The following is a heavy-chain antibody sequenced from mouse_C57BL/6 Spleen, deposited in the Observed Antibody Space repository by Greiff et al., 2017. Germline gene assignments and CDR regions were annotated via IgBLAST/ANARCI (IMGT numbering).Heavy chain of an antibody. CDR2: INPSSGYT. CDR3: ARGTWDFDY. J-gene: IGHJ2*01. V-gene: IGHV1-4*01. CDR1: GYTFTSYT. Sequence: PGASVKMSCKASGYTFTSYTMHWVKQRPGQGLEWIGYINPSSGYTKYNQKFKDKATLTADKSSSTAYMQLSSLTSEDSAVYYCARGTWDFDYWGQGTTLTVSS. D-gene: IGHD3-3*01.